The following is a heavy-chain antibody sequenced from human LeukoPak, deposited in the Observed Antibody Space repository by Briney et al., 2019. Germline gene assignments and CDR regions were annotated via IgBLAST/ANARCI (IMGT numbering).Heavy chain of an antibody. CDR3: ARGDDRGAVLEY. J-gene: IGHJ4*02. D-gene: IGHD1-1*01. CDR1: GGSVSSGSYY. CDR2: IYYIGST. V-gene: IGHV4-61*01. Sequence: PSETLSLPCTVSGGSVSSGSYYWNWIRQPPGKGLEWIGYIYYIGSTNYNPYLKIRVTISVDTSKNQFSLKLTSVTAADTAVYCWARGDDRGAVLEYWGQGTLVTVSS.